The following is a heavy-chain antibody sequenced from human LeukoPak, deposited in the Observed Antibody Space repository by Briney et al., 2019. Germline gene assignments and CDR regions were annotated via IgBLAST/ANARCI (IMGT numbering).Heavy chain of an antibody. Sequence: ASVKVSCKASGYSFTTYYMHWVRQAPGQGLEWMGIIKPSGGSTSYAQKFQDRVTMTRDTSTSTVYLELSSLRSEDTAVYYCARVHDSDWYFDYGGQGTLVTVSS. CDR3: ARVHDSDWYFDY. D-gene: IGHD6-19*01. V-gene: IGHV1-46*01. CDR1: GYSFTTYY. CDR2: IKPSGGST. J-gene: IGHJ4*02.